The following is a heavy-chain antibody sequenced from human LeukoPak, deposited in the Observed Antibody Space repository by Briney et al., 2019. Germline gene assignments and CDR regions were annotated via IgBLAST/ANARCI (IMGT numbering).Heavy chain of an antibody. V-gene: IGHV4-59*01. CDR2: IYYSGST. J-gene: IGHJ6*02. CDR1: GGSISSYY. CDR3: ARDKNYYGMDV. Sequence: SETLSLTCTVSGGSISSYYWSWIRQPPGKGLEWIGYIYYSGSTNYSPSLKSRVTISVDTSKDQFSLKLSSVTAADTAVYYCARDKNYYGMDVWGQGTTVTVSS.